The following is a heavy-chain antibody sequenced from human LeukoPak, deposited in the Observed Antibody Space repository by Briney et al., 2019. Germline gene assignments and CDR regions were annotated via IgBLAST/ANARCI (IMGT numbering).Heavy chain of an antibody. CDR2: ITGSSSYI. CDR3: ARDRLEGGGTFDS. CDR1: GFSFRSYS. Sequence: GGSLRLSCAASGFSFRSYSMDWVRQAPGKGLEWVSSITGSSSYISYADSVKGRFTISRDNAENSLFLQMNSLRPEDTAVYFCARDRLEGGGTFDSWGQGTLVIVSS. V-gene: IGHV3-21*01. D-gene: IGHD1-1*01. J-gene: IGHJ4*02.